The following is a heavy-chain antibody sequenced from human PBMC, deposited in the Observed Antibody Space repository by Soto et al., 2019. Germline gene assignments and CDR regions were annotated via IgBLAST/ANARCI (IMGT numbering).Heavy chain of an antibody. D-gene: IGHD1-26*01. CDR3: AGADTAKDHPGS. J-gene: IGHJ5*02. Sequence: PSETLSLTCTVSGGSISSYYWSWIRQPPGKGLEWIRYIYYSGSTNYNPSLKSRVTISIDTSKTQISLKLNSLTAADTAVYYCAGADTAKDHPGSWGQGLLVTVSP. CDR2: IYYSGST. V-gene: IGHV4-59*08. CDR1: GGSISSYY.